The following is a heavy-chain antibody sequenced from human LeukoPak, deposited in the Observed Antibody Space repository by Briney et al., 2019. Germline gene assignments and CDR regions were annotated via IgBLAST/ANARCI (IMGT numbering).Heavy chain of an antibody. CDR1: GFTFSSYD. J-gene: IGHJ3*02. Sequence: PGGSLRLSCAASGFTFSSYDMHWVRQATGKGLEWVSAIGTAGDTYYPGSVKGRFTISRENAKNSLYLQMNSLRAGDTAVYYCARGRGKLDAFDIWGQGTMVTVSS. CDR3: ARGRGKLDAFDI. V-gene: IGHV3-13*01. D-gene: IGHD3-10*01. CDR2: IGTAGDT.